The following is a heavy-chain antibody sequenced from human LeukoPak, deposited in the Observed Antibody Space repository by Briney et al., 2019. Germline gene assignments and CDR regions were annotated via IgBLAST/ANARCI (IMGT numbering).Heavy chain of an antibody. CDR2: IYYSGST. CDR3: ARGLVSYDSSGYYYPFDY. Sequence: SETLSLTCSVSDGSVNNYYWSWIRQSPGTGLEWVGYIYYSGSTYYNPSLKSRVTISVDTSKNQFSLKLSSVTAADTAVYYCARGLVSYDSSGYYYPFDYWGQGTLVTVSS. CDR1: DGSVNNYY. D-gene: IGHD3-22*01. V-gene: IGHV4-59*02. J-gene: IGHJ4*02.